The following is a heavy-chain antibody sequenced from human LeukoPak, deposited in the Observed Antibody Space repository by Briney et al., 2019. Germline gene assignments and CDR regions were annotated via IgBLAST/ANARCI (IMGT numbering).Heavy chain of an antibody. CDR1: GGSISSYY. Sequence: SETLSLTCTVSGGSISSYYWSWIRQPPGKGLEWIGYIYYSGSTNYNPSLKGRVTISVDTSKNQFSLKLSSVTAADTAVYYCARARNSYYFDYWGQGTLVTVSS. J-gene: IGHJ4*02. CDR2: IYYSGST. CDR3: ARARNSYYFDY. V-gene: IGHV4-59*01. D-gene: IGHD4-23*01.